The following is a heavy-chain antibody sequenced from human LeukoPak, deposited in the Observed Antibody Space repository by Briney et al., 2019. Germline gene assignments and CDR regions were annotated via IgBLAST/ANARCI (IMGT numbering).Heavy chain of an antibody. D-gene: IGHD2-15*01. CDR2: ISAYNGNI. J-gene: IGHJ4*02. V-gene: IGHV1-18*01. CDR1: GYTFTNYD. Sequence: GASVKVSCKASGYTFTNYDISWVRQAPGQGLEWMGWISAYNGNINYAQNFQGRVTMTTDTSTNTAYMELRSLRSDDTAVYYCSRSGPGSCSGGSCYSNYWGQGTLVTVSS. CDR3: SRSGPGSCSGGSCYSNY.